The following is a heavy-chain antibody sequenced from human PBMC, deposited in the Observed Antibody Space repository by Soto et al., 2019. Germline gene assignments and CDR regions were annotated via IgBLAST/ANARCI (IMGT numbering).Heavy chain of an antibody. J-gene: IGHJ4*02. Sequence: SETLSLTCAVSGGSISSSNWWSWVRQPPGKGLEWIGEIYHSGSTNYNPSLKSRVTISVDKSKNQFSLKLSSVTAADTAVYYCARAIAIFAVVTPPDYWGQGTLVTVSS. D-gene: IGHD3-3*01. V-gene: IGHV4-4*02. CDR3: ARAIAIFAVVTPPDY. CDR2: IYHSGST. CDR1: GGSISSSNW.